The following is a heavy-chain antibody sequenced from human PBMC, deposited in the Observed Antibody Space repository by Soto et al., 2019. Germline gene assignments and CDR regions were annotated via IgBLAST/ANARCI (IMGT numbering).Heavy chain of an antibody. J-gene: IGHJ4*02. CDR1: GGSISSGGYS. Sequence: SETLSLTCAVSGGSISSGGYSWSWIRQPPGKGLEWIGYIYHSGSTYYNPSLKSRVTISVDRSKNQFSLKLSSVTAADTAVYYCARSPRNYDILTGYYKLFDYWGQGTLVTVSS. D-gene: IGHD3-9*01. CDR3: ARSPRNYDILTGYYKLFDY. V-gene: IGHV4-30-2*01. CDR2: IYHSGST.